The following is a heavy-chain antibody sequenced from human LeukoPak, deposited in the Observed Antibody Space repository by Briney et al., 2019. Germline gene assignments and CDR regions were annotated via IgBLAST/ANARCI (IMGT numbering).Heavy chain of an antibody. CDR2: ISAYNGNT. CDR3: ARDPVSSGKGVEPAANGWFDP. D-gene: IGHD2-2*01. V-gene: IGHV1-18*01. CDR1: GYTFTSYG. Sequence: ASVKVSCKASGYTFTSYGISWVRQAPGQGLEWMGWISAYNGNTNYAQKLQGRVTMTTDTSTSTAYMELRSLRSDDTAVYYCARDPVSSGKGVEPAANGWFDPWGQGTLVTVSS. J-gene: IGHJ5*02.